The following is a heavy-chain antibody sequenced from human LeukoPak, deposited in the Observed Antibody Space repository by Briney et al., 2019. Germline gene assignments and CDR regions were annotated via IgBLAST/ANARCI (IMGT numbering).Heavy chain of an antibody. CDR2: ISGSGGST. Sequence: GGSLRLSCAASGFTFSSYAMSWVRQAPGKGLEWVSAISGSGGSTYYADSVKGRFTIPRDNSKNTLYLQMNSLRAEDTAVYYCAKGGVAYYDILTGYSPIDYWGQGTLVTVSS. D-gene: IGHD3-9*01. CDR3: AKGGVAYYDILTGYSPIDY. J-gene: IGHJ4*02. CDR1: GFTFSSYA. V-gene: IGHV3-23*01.